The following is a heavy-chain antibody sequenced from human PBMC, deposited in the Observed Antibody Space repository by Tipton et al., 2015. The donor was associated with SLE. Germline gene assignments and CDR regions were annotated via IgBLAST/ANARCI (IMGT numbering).Heavy chain of an antibody. CDR3: ARASGYSSSWYGDYYYYYMDV. V-gene: IGHV4-61*01. Sequence: TLSLTCAVSGYSISSGYYWGWIRQPPGKGLEWIGYIYYSGSTNYNPSLKSRVAISVDTSKNQFSLKLSSVTAADTAVYYCARASGYSSSWYGDYYYYYMDVWGKGTTVTVSS. CDR1: GYSISSGYY. CDR2: IYYSGST. D-gene: IGHD6-13*01. J-gene: IGHJ6*03.